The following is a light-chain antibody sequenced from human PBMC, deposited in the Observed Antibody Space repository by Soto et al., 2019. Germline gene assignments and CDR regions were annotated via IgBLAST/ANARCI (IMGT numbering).Light chain of an antibody. CDR1: QSISIY. J-gene: IGKJ1*01. Sequence: DIQMTQSPSSLSASIGDRVTITCRASQSISIYLNWYQQKPGKAPKLLIYGAANLQSGVPPRFSGGGSGADFTLTISSLQPEDFATYFCQQCHTSPETFGQGTKVEIK. V-gene: IGKV1-39*01. CDR2: GAA. CDR3: QQCHTSPET.